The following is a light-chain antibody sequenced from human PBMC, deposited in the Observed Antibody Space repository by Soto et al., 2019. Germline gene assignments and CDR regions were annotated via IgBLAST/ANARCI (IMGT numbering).Light chain of an antibody. V-gene: IGKV3-11*01. CDR2: DAS. CDR3: QQYGSSRT. J-gene: IGKJ1*01. CDR1: QSVSSY. Sequence: EIVLTQSPATLSLSPGERATLSCRASQSVSSYLAWYQQKPGQAPRLLIYDASNRATGIPARFSGSGSGTDFTLTISSLEPEDFAVDYCQQYGSSRTFGQGTKVDIK.